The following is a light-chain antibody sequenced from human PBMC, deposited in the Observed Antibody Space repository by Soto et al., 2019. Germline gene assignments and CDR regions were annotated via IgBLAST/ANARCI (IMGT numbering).Light chain of an antibody. CDR2: AVS. V-gene: IGLV2-14*03. J-gene: IGLJ2*01. Sequence: QSVLTQPASVSGAPGQSITISCTGTSSDVGDHNSVSWYQQQPGKAPKLMIYAVSNRPSGVSNRFSGSKSGNTASLTISGLQAEDEADYYCRSYTTSITVIFGGGTKLTVL. CDR3: RSYTTSITVI. CDR1: SSDVGDHNS.